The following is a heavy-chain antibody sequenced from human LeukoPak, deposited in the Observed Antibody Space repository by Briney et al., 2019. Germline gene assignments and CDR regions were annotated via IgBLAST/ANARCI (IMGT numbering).Heavy chain of an antibody. CDR3: AGAWGRLELDY. J-gene: IGHJ4*02. D-gene: IGHD1-1*01. V-gene: IGHV4-61*02. Sequence: PSETLSLTCTVSGGSISSGSYYWSWIRQPAGKGLEWIGRIYTSGSTIYNPSLKSRVTMSLDTSKNQFSLKLSSVTAADTAVYYCAGAWGRLELDYWGQGTLVTVSS. CDR2: IYTSGST. CDR1: GGSISSGSYY.